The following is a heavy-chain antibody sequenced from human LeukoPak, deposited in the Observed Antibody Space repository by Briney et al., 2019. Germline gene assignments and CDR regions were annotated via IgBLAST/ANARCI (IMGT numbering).Heavy chain of an antibody. D-gene: IGHD6-13*01. CDR1: GFTFSSHG. J-gene: IGHJ3*02. Sequence: GRSLRLSCAASGFTFSSHGIHWVRQAPGKGLEWVAIIWYDGSKKYYADSVKGRFTISRDNSKNTLYLQMNSLRGEDTAVYYCAKDHSSPNDAFDIWGQGTMVTVSS. CDR3: AKDHSSPNDAFDI. CDR2: IWYDGSKK. V-gene: IGHV3-33*06.